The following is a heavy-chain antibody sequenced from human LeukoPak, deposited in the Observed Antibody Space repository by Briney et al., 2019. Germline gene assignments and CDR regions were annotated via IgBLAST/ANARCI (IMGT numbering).Heavy chain of an antibody. CDR2: IYSGGST. CDR3: ARITRIAAAGTEV. Sequence: PGGSLRLSCAASGFTVSSNYMSWVRQAPGKGLEWVSVIYSGGSTYYADSVKGRFTISRDNSKNTLYLQMNSLRAEDTAVYYCARITRIAAAGTEVWGQGTLVTVSS. J-gene: IGHJ4*02. CDR1: GFTVSSNY. D-gene: IGHD6-13*01. V-gene: IGHV3-66*01.